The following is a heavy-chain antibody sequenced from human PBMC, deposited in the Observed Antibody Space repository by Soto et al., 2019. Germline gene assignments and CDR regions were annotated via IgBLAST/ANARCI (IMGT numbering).Heavy chain of an antibody. CDR1: GFTFSSYA. D-gene: IGHD4-17*01. V-gene: IGHV3-23*01. Sequence: GGSVRLSCAASGFTFSSYAMSWVRQAPGKGLEWVSAISGSGGSTYYAGSVKGRFTISRDNSKNTLYLQMNSLRAEDTAVYYCAKDPAAYGDPRRDYWGQGTLVTVSS. J-gene: IGHJ4*02. CDR2: ISGSGGST. CDR3: AKDPAAYGDPRRDY.